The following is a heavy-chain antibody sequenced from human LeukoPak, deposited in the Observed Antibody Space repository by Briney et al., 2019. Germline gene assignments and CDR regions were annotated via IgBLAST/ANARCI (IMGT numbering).Heavy chain of an antibody. CDR3: CRQVPNCSTANCYVY. V-gene: IGHV3-73*01. CDR1: GFIFSGSA. J-gene: IGHJ4*02. Sequence: GGSLKLSCAASGFIFSGSAMHWVRQASGKGLEWVGRIRSKANNYATGYAASVKGRFTISRDDSRDTAYLQMNSLKTDDTAVYYCCRQVPNCSTANCYVYWGQGVLVTVSS. CDR2: IRSKANNYAT. D-gene: IGHD2-2*01.